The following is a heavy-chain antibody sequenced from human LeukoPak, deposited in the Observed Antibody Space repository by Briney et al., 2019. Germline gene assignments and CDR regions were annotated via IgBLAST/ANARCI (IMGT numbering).Heavy chain of an antibody. CDR1: GYTFTGYY. CDR2: INPNSGNT. Sequence: ASVKVSCKASGYTFTGYYMHWVRQAPGQGLEWMGWINPNSGNTGYAQKFQGRVTMTRNTSISTAYMELSSLRSEDTAVYYCARRVPAATNWFDPWGQGTLVTVSS. D-gene: IGHD2-2*01. CDR3: ARRVPAATNWFDP. J-gene: IGHJ5*02. V-gene: IGHV1-8*02.